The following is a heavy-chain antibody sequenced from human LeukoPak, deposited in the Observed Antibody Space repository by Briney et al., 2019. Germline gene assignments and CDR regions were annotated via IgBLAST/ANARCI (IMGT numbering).Heavy chain of an antibody. V-gene: IGHV4-4*07. J-gene: IGHJ4*02. Sequence: SETLSLTCTVSGGSISSYYWSWIRQPAGKGLEWIGRIYTNGSTNYNPSLKSRVTMSVDTSKNQFSLKLSSVTAADTAVYYCARDLPYYYDSSGYYYVPLWGQGTLVTVSS. CDR1: GGSISSYY. CDR3: ARDLPYYYDSSGYYYVPL. CDR2: IYTNGST. D-gene: IGHD3-22*01.